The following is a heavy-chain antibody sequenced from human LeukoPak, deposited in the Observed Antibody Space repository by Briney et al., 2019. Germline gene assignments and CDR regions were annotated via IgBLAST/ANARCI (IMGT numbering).Heavy chain of an antibody. CDR2: TNHSGST. V-gene: IGHV4-34*01. CDR1: GGSFSGYY. CDR3: AKLMKEGYYYYYGMDV. J-gene: IGHJ6*02. Sequence: PSETLSLTCAVYGGSFSGYYWSWIRQPPGKGLEWIGETNHSGSTNYNPSLKSRVTISVDTSKNQFSLKLSSVTAADTAVYYCAKLMKEGYYYYYGMDVWGQGTMVTVSS.